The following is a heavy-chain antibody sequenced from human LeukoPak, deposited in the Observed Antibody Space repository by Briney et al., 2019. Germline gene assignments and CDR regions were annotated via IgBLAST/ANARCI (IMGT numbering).Heavy chain of an antibody. Sequence: PSETLSLTCYLYGGSFSGYYWSWIRQSPGKGLEWIGEINQIGNTNYIPSLKSRLTISIDTSNNQFSLNLTSVTAADTGVYYCARIRRPLRRYFDHWGQGTLVT. J-gene: IGHJ4*02. CDR3: ARIRRPLRRYFDH. CDR1: GGSFSGYY. V-gene: IGHV4-34*01. CDR2: INQIGNT.